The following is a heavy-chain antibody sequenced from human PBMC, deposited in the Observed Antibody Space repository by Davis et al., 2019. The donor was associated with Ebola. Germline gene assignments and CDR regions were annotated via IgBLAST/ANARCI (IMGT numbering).Heavy chain of an antibody. J-gene: IGHJ4*02. CDR2: VSTATANT. V-gene: IGHV1-18*01. Sequence: ASVKVSCKASGYTFTNYGISWVRQAPGQGLEWMGWVSTATANTDYIERVQGRVTMTTDTSTSTAYMELRNLRSDDTAVYYCARGDPAAAGIDYWGQGTLVNVSS. CDR3: ARGDPAAAGIDY. D-gene: IGHD6-13*01. CDR1: GYTFTNYG.